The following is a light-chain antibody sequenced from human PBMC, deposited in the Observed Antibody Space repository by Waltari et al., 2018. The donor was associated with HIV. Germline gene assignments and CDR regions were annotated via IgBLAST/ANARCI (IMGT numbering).Light chain of an antibody. CDR1: NLITYS. V-gene: IGLV3-19*01. J-gene: IGLJ2*01. CDR3: KSRDSSGNHVL. CDR2: GKN. Sequence: SSELTQDATVSLALGQTVRITCTGDNLITYSASWYQQKPGQAPVLVIFGKNNRHSGIPDRFSGSTAGNTASLTITGAQAEDEADYYCKSRDSSGNHVLFGGGTKLTVL.